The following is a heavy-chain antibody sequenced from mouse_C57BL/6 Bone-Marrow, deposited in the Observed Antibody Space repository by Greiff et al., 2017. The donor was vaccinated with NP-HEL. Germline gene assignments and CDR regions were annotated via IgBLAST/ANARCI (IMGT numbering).Heavy chain of an antibody. CDR1: GFTFSDFY. CDR2: SRNKANDYTT. Sequence: EVKLVESGGGLVQSGRSLRLSCATSGFTFSDFYMEWVRQAPGKGLEWIAASRNKANDYTTEYSASVKGRFIVSRDTSQSILYLQMNALRAEDTAIYYCARDDGYYRYFGVWGTGTTVTVSS. V-gene: IGHV7-1*01. CDR3: ARDDGYYRYFGV. J-gene: IGHJ1*03. D-gene: IGHD2-2*01.